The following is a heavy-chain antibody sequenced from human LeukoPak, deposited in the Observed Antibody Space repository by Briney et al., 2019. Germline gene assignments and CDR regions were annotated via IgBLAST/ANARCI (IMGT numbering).Heavy chain of an antibody. D-gene: IGHD4-17*01. Sequence: SETLSLTCTVSGGPISSFYWSWIRQSPGKGLEWIGYNYCSGSANYNPSLKSRVTISVDASKNQFSLKLSSVTAADTAVYYCARGDYGDSDYWGQGILVTVSS. CDR2: NYCSGSA. CDR1: GGPISSFY. V-gene: IGHV4-59*01. J-gene: IGHJ4*02. CDR3: ARGDYGDSDY.